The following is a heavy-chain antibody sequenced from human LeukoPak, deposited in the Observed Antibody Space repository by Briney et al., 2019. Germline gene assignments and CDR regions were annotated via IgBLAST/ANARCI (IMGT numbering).Heavy chain of an antibody. V-gene: IGHV1-69-2*01. CDR3: ATAGVDGDRNFDY. D-gene: IGHD4-17*01. CDR2: VDPEDGET. J-gene: IGHJ4*02. Sequence: ASVKVSCKASGYTFTDYYMHWVQQAPGKGLEWMGLVDPEDGETIYAEKFQGRVTITADTSTDTAYMELSSLRSEDTAVYYCATAGVDGDRNFDYWGQGTLVTVSS. CDR1: GYTFTDYY.